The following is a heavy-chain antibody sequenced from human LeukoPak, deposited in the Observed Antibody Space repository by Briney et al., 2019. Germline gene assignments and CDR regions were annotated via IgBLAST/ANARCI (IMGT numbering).Heavy chain of an antibody. D-gene: IGHD4-11*01. CDR1: EFTFGDYA. CDR2: IRSKAYGGTT. CDR3: TRAPYSNYVNLDY. V-gene: IGHV3-49*04. J-gene: IGHJ4*02. Sequence: GGSLRLSCTASEFTFGDYAMSWVRQAPGKGLEWVGFIRSKAYGGTTEYAASVKGRFTISRDDSKSIAYLQMNSLSTEDTAVYHCTRAPYSNYVNLDYWGQGTLVTVSS.